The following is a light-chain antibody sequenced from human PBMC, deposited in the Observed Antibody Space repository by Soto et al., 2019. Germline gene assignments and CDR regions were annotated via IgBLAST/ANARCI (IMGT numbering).Light chain of an antibody. V-gene: IGKV1-39*01. CDR2: AAS. CDR1: QSISSY. Sequence: DIQMTQSPSSLSASVGDRVTITCRASQSISSYLNWYQQKPGKAPKLLIYAASSLKSGDQSRFSGSGSRTDFTLTISSLQPEDFATYYCQQSDSTSWTFGQGTNVEIK. J-gene: IGKJ1*01. CDR3: QQSDSTSWT.